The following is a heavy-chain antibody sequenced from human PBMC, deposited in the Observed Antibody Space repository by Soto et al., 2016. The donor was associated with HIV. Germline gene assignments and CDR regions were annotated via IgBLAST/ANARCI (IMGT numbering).Heavy chain of an antibody. Sequence: EVQLVESGGGLVQPGGSRRLSCAASGFTFSKFGMQWVRQAPGKGLEWLSYISTSGNAIYYADSVKGRFTISRDNAKNSLYLQMNSLRADDTAVYYCTTTHCTADVCYGNWFDPWGQGPWSPSPQ. D-gene: IGHD2-8*02. CDR3: TTTHCTADVCYGNWFDP. CDR1: GFTFSKFG. J-gene: IGHJ5*02. CDR2: ISTSGNAI. V-gene: IGHV3-48*01.